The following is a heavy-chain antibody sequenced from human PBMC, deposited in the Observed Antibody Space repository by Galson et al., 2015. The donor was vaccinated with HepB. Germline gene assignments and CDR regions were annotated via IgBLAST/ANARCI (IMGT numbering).Heavy chain of an antibody. CDR1: GFTFSSYA. Sequence: SLRLSCAASGFTFSSYAMHWVRQAPGKGLNWVAVISYDGSNTYYADSVKGRFTISRDNSKNTLYLRMNSLRGEDTAVYYCARDPSQDGYLDYWGQGILVTVSS. D-gene: IGHD4-17*01. CDR2: ISYDGSNT. V-gene: IGHV3-30*04. CDR3: ARDPSQDGYLDY. J-gene: IGHJ4*02.